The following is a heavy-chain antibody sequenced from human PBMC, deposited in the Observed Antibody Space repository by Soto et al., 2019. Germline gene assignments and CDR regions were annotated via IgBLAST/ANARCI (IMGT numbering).Heavy chain of an antibody. D-gene: IGHD3-3*01. J-gene: IGHJ5*02. CDR3: ARLSEKNWFDP. CDR2: IYYSGST. Sequence: SGTLSLTCTVSGGSISSYYWSWIRQPPGKGLEWIGYIYYSGSTNYNPSLKSRVTISVDTSKNQFSLKLSSVTAADTAVYYCARLSEKNWFDPWGQGTLVTVSS. CDR1: GGSISSYY. V-gene: IGHV4-59*08.